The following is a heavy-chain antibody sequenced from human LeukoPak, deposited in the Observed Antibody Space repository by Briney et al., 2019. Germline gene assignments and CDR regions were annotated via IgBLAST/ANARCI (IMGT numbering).Heavy chain of an antibody. V-gene: IGHV4-59*01. Sequence: SETLSLTCSVSGGSINSYYWNWIRQPPGKGLEWIGNTYHSGSTNYNPSLKSRVTISLDTSKNQFSLKMSSVTAADTAVYYCAKDWELGSWGQGTLVTISS. D-gene: IGHD1-26*01. CDR1: GGSINSYY. CDR3: AKDWELGS. J-gene: IGHJ5*02. CDR2: TYHSGST.